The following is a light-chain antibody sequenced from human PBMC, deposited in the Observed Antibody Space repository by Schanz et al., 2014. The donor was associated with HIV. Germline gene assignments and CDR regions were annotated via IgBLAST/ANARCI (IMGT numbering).Light chain of an antibody. CDR3: AAWDDSLNGAV. J-gene: IGLJ7*01. V-gene: IGLV1-51*01. CDR1: SSNIGNNY. CDR2: DNN. Sequence: QSVLTQPPSVSAAPGQKVTISCSGSSSNIGNNYVSWYQQFPGTAPKLLIYDNNKRPSGVPDRFSGSRSGTSASLAISGLQSEDEADYYCAAWDDSLNGAVFGGGTQLTVL.